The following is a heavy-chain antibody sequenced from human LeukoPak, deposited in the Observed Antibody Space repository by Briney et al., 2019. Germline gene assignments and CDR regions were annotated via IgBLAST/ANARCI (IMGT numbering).Heavy chain of an antibody. D-gene: IGHD3-22*01. CDR2: IYYSGST. CDR1: GGSISSYY. CDR3: ARVQYYYDSSGYLLPGYFDY. J-gene: IGHJ4*02. V-gene: IGHV4-59*01. Sequence: SETLSLTCTVSGGSISSYYWSWIRQPPGKGLDWIGYIYYSGSTNYNPSLKSRVTISVDTSKNQFSLKLSSVTAADTAVYYCARVQYYYDSSGYLLPGYFDYWGQGTLVTVSS.